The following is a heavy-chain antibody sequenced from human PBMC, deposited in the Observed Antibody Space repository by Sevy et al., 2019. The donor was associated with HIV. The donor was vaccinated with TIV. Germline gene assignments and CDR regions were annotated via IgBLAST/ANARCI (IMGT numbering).Heavy chain of an antibody. J-gene: IGHJ6*02. D-gene: IGHD3-3*01. Sequence: GGSLRLSCAASGFTFSNAWMSWVRQAPGKGLEWVGRIKSKTDGGTTDYAAPVKGRFTISRDDSKNTLYLQMKSLKTEDTAVYYCTTGPHYDYWSGYYLFYYYYGMDVWGQGTTVTVSS. CDR1: GFTFSNAW. CDR3: TTGPHYDYWSGYYLFYYYYGMDV. CDR2: IKSKTDGGTT. V-gene: IGHV3-15*01.